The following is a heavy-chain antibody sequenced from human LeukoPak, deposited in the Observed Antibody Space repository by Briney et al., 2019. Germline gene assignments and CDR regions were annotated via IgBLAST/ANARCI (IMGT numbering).Heavy chain of an antibody. CDR2: IKRDGSEK. J-gene: IGHJ4*02. D-gene: IGHD3-10*01. CDR1: GFIFSSYW. CDR3: ARDFGSGSGNDY. Sequence: GGSLRLSCAASGFIFSSYWMSWVRQAPGKGLEWVANIKRDGSEKYYVDSVKGRFTISRDNAKNSLYLQMNSLRAEDTAVYYCARDFGSGSGNDYWGQGALVTVSS. V-gene: IGHV3-7*01.